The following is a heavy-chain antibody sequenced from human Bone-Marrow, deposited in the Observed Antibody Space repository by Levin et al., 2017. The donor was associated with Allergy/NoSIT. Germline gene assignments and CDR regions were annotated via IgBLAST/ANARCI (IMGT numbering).Heavy chain of an antibody. V-gene: IGHV5-51*01. CDR3: ARQNGDDSMDQTMDV. D-gene: IGHD3-3*01. CDR2: IYPGDSDV. Sequence: GESLKISCKGSGYSFSTYWIGWVRQMPGKGLEWMGIIYPGDSDVTYSPSFQGQVTIPADKFINTAYLQWRSLKAPDTATYYCARQNGDDSMDQTMDVWGQGTTVTVSS. J-gene: IGHJ6*02. CDR1: GYSFSTYW.